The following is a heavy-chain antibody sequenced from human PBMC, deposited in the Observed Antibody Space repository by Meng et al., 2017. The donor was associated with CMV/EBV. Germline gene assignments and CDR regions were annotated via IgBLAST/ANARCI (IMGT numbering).Heavy chain of an antibody. CDR2: IYRSGST. CDR3: ASLHIAVAGTPFDY. Sequence: SETLSLTFAVSGGSISSINWWSWVRQPPGKGLEWIGEIYRSGSTNYNPSLKSRVTISVDKSKNQFSLKLSSVTAADTAVYYCASLHIAVAGTPFDYWGQGTLVTVSS. D-gene: IGHD6-19*01. J-gene: IGHJ4*02. V-gene: IGHV4-4*02. CDR1: GGSISSINW.